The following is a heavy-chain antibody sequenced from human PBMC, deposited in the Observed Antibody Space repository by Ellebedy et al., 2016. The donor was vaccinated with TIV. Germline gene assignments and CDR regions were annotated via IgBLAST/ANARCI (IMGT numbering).Heavy chain of an antibody. V-gene: IGHV3-23*01. CDR2: INNGGRTT. CDR1: GFTFSGYA. J-gene: IGHJ6*02. CDR3: AKDMVVGDGKWEIAV. D-gene: IGHD1-26*01. Sequence: GESLKISCVASGFTFSGYAMSWVRQAPGKGLEWVSGINNGGRTTSYADSVKGRFTISRDNSRSTLSLQMNSPSPEDSAVYYCAKDMVVGDGKWEIAVWGQGTTVTVSS.